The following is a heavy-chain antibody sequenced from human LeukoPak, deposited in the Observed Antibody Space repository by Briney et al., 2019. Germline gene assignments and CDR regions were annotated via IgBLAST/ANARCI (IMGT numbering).Heavy chain of an antibody. CDR2: ISYDGSNK. V-gene: IGHV3-30-3*01. J-gene: IGHJ5*02. CDR1: GFTFSSYA. D-gene: IGHD6-6*01. Sequence: PGGSLRLSCAASGFTFSSYAMHWVRQAPGKGLEWVAVISYDGSNKYYADSVKGRFTISGDNSKNTLYLQMNSLRAEDTAVYYCARDAFGSIAAQRFDPWGQGTLVTVSS. CDR3: ARDAFGSIAAQRFDP.